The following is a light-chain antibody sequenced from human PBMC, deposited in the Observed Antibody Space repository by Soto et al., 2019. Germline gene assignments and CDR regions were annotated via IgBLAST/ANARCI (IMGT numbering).Light chain of an antibody. CDR3: QKYNSAPTWT. CDR2: AAY. CDR1: QGIRKY. V-gene: IGKV1-27*01. Sequence: DIQMTQSPSSLSASVGDRVTITCRASQGIRKYLAWYQQKPGKVPKLLIYAAYTLQSGVPSRFSGSGSGTHFTLTISSLQPEDVATYYCQKYNSAPTWTFGQGTKVEIK. J-gene: IGKJ1*01.